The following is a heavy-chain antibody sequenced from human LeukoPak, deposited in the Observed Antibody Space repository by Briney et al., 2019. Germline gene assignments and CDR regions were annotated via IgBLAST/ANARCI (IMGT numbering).Heavy chain of an antibody. CDR3: ARAKVADTRDYFDY. Sequence: GGSLRLSCAASGFTFSSYDMHWVRQATGKGLEWVSAIGTAGDTYYPGSVKGRFTISRENAKNSLYLQMNSLRAGDTAVYYCARAKVADTRDYFDYWGQGTLVTVSS. J-gene: IGHJ4*02. CDR2: IGTAGDT. V-gene: IGHV3-13*01. CDR1: GFTFSSYD. D-gene: IGHD6-19*01.